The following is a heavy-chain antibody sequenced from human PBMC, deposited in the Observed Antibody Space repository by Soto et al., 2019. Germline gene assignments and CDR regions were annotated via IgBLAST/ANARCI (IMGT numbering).Heavy chain of an antibody. V-gene: IGHV3-33*01. J-gene: IGHJ4*02. CDR1: GFTFSSYG. D-gene: IGHD5-12*01. Sequence: PGGSLRLSCAASGFTFSSYGMHWVRQAPGKGLEWVAVIWYDGSNKYYADSVKGRFTISRDNSKNTLYLQMNSLRAEDTAVYYCAREIRDGYNCFDYWGQGTLVTVSS. CDR2: IWYDGSNK. CDR3: AREIRDGYNCFDY.